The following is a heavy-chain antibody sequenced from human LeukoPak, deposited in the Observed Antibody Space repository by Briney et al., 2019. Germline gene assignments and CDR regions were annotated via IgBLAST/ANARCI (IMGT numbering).Heavy chain of an antibody. CDR1: GYSFSTNW. CDR2: IYPGDSET. CDR3: ARLYEDCTSTTCYQGYFDP. Sequence: GESLKISCKGSGYSFSTNWIAWVRQLPGKGLEWMGTIYPGDSETRYSPSFQGQVTISVDTSVSATYLQWSSLNASDTAIYYCARLYEDCTSTTCYQGYFDPWGQGTLVTVSS. J-gene: IGHJ5*02. D-gene: IGHD2-2*01. V-gene: IGHV5-51*01.